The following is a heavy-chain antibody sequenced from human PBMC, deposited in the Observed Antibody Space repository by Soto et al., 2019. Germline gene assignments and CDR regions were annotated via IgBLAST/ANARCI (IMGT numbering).Heavy chain of an antibody. J-gene: IGHJ5*02. CDR3: ARADGREFDYDDVWGTRGDWFDP. Sequence: SETQSLTCSVSGASVTSGLYYWTWIRQPPGRGLEWMGFIYDGGGSNYSPSLRGRVTMSVDSSKNQFSLNLTSVTAADTAVYYCARADGREFDYDDVWGTRGDWFDPWGQGTLVTVSS. CDR1: GASVTSGLYY. CDR2: IYDGGGS. V-gene: IGHV4-61*01. D-gene: IGHD3-16*01.